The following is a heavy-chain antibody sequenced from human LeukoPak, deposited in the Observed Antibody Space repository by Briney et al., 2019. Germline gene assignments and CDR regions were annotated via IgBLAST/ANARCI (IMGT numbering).Heavy chain of an antibody. CDR1: GFTFSSYA. CDR2: ISSNGGST. V-gene: IGHV3-64*01. D-gene: IGHD6-19*01. CDR3: ARASGGWYGSPPDY. Sequence: GGSLRLSCAASGFTFSSYAMHWVRQTPGKGLEYVSAISSNGGSTYYANSVKGRFTISRDNSKNTLYLQMGSLRAEDMAVYYCARASGGWYGSPPDYWGQGTLVTVSS. J-gene: IGHJ4*02.